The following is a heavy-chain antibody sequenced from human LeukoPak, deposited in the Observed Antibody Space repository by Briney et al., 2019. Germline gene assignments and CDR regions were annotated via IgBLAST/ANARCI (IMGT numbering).Heavy chain of an antibody. D-gene: IGHD6-6*01. CDR2: IYYSGST. V-gene: IGHV4-59*12. Sequence: SETLSLTCTASGGSISSYYWSWIRQPPGKGLEWIGYIYYSGSTYYNPSLKSRVTISVDTSKNQFSLKLSSVTAADTAVYYCARDRGQLVQDYWGQGTLVTVSS. J-gene: IGHJ4*02. CDR3: ARDRGQLVQDY. CDR1: GGSISSYY.